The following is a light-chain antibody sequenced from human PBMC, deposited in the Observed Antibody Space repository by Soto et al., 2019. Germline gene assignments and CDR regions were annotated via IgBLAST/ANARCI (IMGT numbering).Light chain of an antibody. CDR2: MND. CDR3: AAWDDKLNVV. Sequence: QSVLTQAASASGTPGRSVSISCSGGTSNIGRNSVNWYQQFPGTAPKLLIYMNDRRPSGVPDRFSAFRSGAAASLAISGLQSEDEATYYCAAWDDKLNVVFGGGTKLTVL. V-gene: IGLV1-44*01. J-gene: IGLJ2*01. CDR1: TSNIGRNS.